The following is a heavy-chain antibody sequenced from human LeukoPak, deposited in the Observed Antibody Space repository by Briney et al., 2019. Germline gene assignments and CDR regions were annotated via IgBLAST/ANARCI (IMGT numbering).Heavy chain of an antibody. J-gene: IGHJ1*01. CDR1: GYTFTSYA. V-gene: IGHV1-3*01. D-gene: IGHD2-21*02. CDR3: ARDVAYCGGDCYTYAEYFQH. Sequence: ASVTVSCKASGYTFTSYAMHWVRQAPGQRLEWMGWINAGNGNTKYSQKFQGRVTIARDTSASTAYMELSSLRSEDTAVYYCARDVAYCGGDCYTYAEYFQHWGQGTLVTVSS. CDR2: INAGNGNT.